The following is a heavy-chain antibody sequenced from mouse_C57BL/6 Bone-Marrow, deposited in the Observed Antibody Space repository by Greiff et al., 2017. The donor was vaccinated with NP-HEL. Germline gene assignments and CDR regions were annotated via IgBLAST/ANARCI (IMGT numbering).Heavy chain of an antibody. CDR1: GFTFSSYA. CDR2: ISSGGDYI. D-gene: IGHD1-1*01. V-gene: IGHV5-9-1*02. J-gene: IGHJ4*01. Sequence: EVKLVESGEGLVKPGGSLKLSCAASGFTFSSYAMSWVRQTPEKRLEWVAYISSGGDYIYYADTVKGRFTFSRDNARNTLYLQMSSLKSEDTAMYYCTSPYYYGSSLYAMDYWGQGTSVTVSS. CDR3: TSPYYYGSSLYAMDY.